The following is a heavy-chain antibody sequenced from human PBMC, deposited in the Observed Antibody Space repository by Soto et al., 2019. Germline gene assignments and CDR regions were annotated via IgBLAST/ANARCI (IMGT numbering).Heavy chain of an antibody. CDR2: IYYSGST. CDR1: GGAISSYY. CDR3: ARGGRVATTTIGYYYYYYGMDV. Sequence: SETLSLTCTVSGGAISSYYWSWVRQPPGKGLEWIGYIYYSGSTNYNPSLKSRVTISVDTSKNQFSLKLSSVTAADTAVYYCARGGRVATTTIGYYYYYYGMDVWGQGTTVTVSS. J-gene: IGHJ6*02. D-gene: IGHD5-12*01. V-gene: IGHV4-59*01.